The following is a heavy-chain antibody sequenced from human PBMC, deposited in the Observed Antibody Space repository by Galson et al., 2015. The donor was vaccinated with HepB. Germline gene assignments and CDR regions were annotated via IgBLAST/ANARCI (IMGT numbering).Heavy chain of an antibody. CDR3: ARDIAISGHDY. Sequence: SLRLSCAASGFTFSSYAMHWVRQAPGKGLEWVAVISYDGSNKYYADSVKGRFTISRDNSKNTLYLQMNSLRAEDTAVYYCARDIAISGHDYWGQGTLVTVSS. CDR2: ISYDGSNK. V-gene: IGHV3-30-3*01. J-gene: IGHJ4*02. D-gene: IGHD2-21*01. CDR1: GFTFSSYA.